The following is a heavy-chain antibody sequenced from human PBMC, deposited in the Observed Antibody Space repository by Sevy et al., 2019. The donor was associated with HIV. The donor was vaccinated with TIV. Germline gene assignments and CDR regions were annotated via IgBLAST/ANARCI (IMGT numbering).Heavy chain of an antibody. Sequence: GRSLRLSCAASGFTFSSYAMHWVRQAPGKGLEWVAVISYDGSNKYYADSVKGRFTISRDNSKNTLYLQMNSLRAEDTAVYYCARDGGGRGFDYWGQGTLVTVSS. CDR1: GFTFSSYA. V-gene: IGHV3-30-3*01. CDR3: ARDGGGRGFDY. CDR2: ISYDGSNK. J-gene: IGHJ4*02. D-gene: IGHD3-16*01.